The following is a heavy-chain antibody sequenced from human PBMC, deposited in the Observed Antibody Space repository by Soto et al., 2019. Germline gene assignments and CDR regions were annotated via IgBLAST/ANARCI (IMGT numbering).Heavy chain of an antibody. Sequence: GGSLRLSCVASGFTFSAYGMHWVRQSPGKGLEWVAAISNDGNTNYYADSVKGRFTISRDNSKNTLYLQMNSLRAEDTAVYYCAKVRARVVVSVFYFDYSGQGALVTVSS. J-gene: IGHJ4*02. CDR2: ISNDGNTN. V-gene: IGHV3-30*18. CDR3: AKVRARVVVSVFYFDY. CDR1: GFTFSAYG. D-gene: IGHD3-22*01.